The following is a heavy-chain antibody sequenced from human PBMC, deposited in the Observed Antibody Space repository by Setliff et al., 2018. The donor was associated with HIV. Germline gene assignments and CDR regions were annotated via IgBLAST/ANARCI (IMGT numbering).Heavy chain of an antibody. CDR1: GGSMSAYY. CDR3: ARSARFFYASGSRRYFDL. Sequence: PSETLSLTCTVSGGSMSAYYWSWIRQPPGKGLEWIGYIYTSGSTNYNPSLRSRVTISVDASKNHFSLRLSSVTAADTAVYYCARSARFFYASGSRRYFDLWGRGTLVTVSS. CDR2: IYTSGST. J-gene: IGHJ2*01. V-gene: IGHV4-4*08. D-gene: IGHD3-10*01.